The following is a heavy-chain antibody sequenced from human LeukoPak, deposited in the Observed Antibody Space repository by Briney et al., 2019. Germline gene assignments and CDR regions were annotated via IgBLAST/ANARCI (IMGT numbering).Heavy chain of an antibody. CDR2: INHSGST. Sequence: SETLSLTCAVYGGSFSGYYWSWIRQPPGKGLEWIGEINHSGSTNYNPSLKSRVTISVDTSKNQFSLKLSSVTAADTAVYYCARGGGDGNYHYMDVWGKGTTVTVSS. V-gene: IGHV4-34*01. CDR3: ARGGGDGNYHYMDV. CDR1: GGSFSGYY. J-gene: IGHJ6*03. D-gene: IGHD2-15*01.